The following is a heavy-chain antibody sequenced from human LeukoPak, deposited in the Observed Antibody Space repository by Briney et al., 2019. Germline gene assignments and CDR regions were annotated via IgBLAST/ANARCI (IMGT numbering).Heavy chain of an antibody. CDR1: GGSISSYY. V-gene: IGHV4-59*01. CDR2: IYYSGST. Sequence: SETLSLTCTVSGGSISSYYWSWIRQPPGKGLEWIGYIYYSGSTNYNPSLKSRVTISVDTSKNQFSLKLSSVTAADTAVYYCARDREGGVVPAALDYWGQGTLVTVSS. J-gene: IGHJ4*02. D-gene: IGHD2-2*01. CDR3: ARDREGGVVPAALDY.